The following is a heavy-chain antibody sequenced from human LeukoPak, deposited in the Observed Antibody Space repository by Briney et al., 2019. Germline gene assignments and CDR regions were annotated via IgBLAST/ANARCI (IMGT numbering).Heavy chain of an antibody. D-gene: IGHD3-10*01. CDR3: ARDLKYYYGSGSDPGGFDP. CDR1: GGSISSYY. J-gene: IGHJ5*02. V-gene: IGHV4-34*01. CDR2: INHSEST. Sequence: SETLSLTCTVSGGSISSYYWSWIRQPPGKGLEWIGEINHSESTNYNPSLKSRVTISVDTSKNQFSLKLSSVTAADTAVYYCARDLKYYYGSGSDPGGFDPWGQGTLVTVSS.